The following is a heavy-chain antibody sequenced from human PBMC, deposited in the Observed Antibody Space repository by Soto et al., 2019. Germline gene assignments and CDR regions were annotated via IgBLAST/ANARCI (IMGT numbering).Heavy chain of an antibody. CDR2: INAGNGNT. V-gene: IGHV1-3*01. Sequence: ASVKVSCKASGYTFTSYAMHWVRQAPGQRLEWMGWINAGNGNTKYSQKFQGRVTITRDTSASTAYMELSSLRSEDTAWYYCARSPGYSYGXYWGQGTLATVSS. J-gene: IGHJ4*02. CDR1: GYTFTSYA. CDR3: ARSPGYSYGXY. D-gene: IGHD5-18*01.